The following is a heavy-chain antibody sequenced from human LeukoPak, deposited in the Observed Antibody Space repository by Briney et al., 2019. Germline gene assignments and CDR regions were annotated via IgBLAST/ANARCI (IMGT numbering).Heavy chain of an antibody. Sequence: SETLSLTCTVSGGSISSYYWSWIRQPPGKGLEWIGSIYYSGSTYYNPSLKSRVTISVDTSKNQFSLKLSSVPAADTAVYYCATRVVEPAATIDYWGQGTLVTVAS. J-gene: IGHJ4*02. V-gene: IGHV4-59*05. D-gene: IGHD2-2*01. CDR1: GGSISSYY. CDR3: ATRVVEPAATIDY. CDR2: IYYSGST.